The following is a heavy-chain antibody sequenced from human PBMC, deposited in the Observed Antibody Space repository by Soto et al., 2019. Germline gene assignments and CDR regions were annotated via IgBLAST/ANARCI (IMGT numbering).Heavy chain of an antibody. D-gene: IGHD6-6*01. CDR2: ISYDGSNK. J-gene: IGHJ4*02. CDR1: QLSLSSYA. V-gene: IGHV3-30-3*01. CDR3: ASFSFNSRSAEGDTHY. Sequence: SPGLSCAASQLSLSSYAMHWVRQAPGKELEWVAVISYDGSNKYYADSVKGRFTISRDNSKNTLYLQMNSLRAEDTAVYYCASFSFNSRSAEGDTHYRCQGTLLTV.